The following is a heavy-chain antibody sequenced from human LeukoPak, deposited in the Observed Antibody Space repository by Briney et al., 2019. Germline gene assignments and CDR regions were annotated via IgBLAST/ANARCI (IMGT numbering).Heavy chain of an antibody. J-gene: IGHJ6*02. CDR1: GGTFSSYA. CDR3: ARDGIAVASTHGMDV. Sequence: SVKVSCKASGGTFSSYAISWVRQAPGQGLEWMGRIIPIRGIANYAQKFQGRVTITADKSTSTAYMELSSLRSEDTAVYYCARDGIAVASTHGMDVWGQGTTVTVSS. V-gene: IGHV1-69*04. D-gene: IGHD6-19*01. CDR2: IIPIRGIA.